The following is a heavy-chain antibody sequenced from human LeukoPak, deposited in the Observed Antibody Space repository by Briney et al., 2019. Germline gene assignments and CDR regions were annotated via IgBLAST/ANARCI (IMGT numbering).Heavy chain of an antibody. CDR3: AKLSRSGWSLGGFDY. CDR1: GFTFSSYG. CDR2: ISGSGGST. D-gene: IGHD6-13*01. Sequence: GGTLRLSCAASGFTFSSYGMSWVRQAPGKGLEWVSAISGSGGSTYYADSVKGRFTISRDNSKNTLYLQMNSLRAEDTAVYYCAKLSRSGWSLGGFDYWGQGTLVTVSS. V-gene: IGHV3-23*01. J-gene: IGHJ4*02.